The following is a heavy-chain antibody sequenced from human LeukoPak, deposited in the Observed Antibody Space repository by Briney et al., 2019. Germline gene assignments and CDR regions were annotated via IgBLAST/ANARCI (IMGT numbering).Heavy chain of an antibody. CDR2: IYTSGST. CDR1: GGSISSYY. CDR3: ARDLYYYDSSGLLDAFDI. Sequence: KPSETLSLTCTVSGGSISSYYWSWIRQPAGKGLEWIGRIYTSGSTNYNPPLKSRVTMSVDTSKNQFSLKLSSVTAADTAVYYCARDLYYYDSSGLLDAFDIWGQGTMVTVSS. J-gene: IGHJ3*02. V-gene: IGHV4-4*07. D-gene: IGHD3-22*01.